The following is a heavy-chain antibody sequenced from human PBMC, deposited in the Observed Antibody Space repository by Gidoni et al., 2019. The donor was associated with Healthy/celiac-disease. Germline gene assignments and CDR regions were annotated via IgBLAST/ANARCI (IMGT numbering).Heavy chain of an antibody. CDR1: GFTFSRYA. J-gene: IGHJ6*02. D-gene: IGHD6-13*01. CDR2: ISGSGGST. Sequence: EVQLLESGGGLVQPGGSLRLSGAPSGFTFSRYARSWVRRAPGKGLEWVSAISGSGGSTYYADSVKGRFTISRDNSKNTLYLQMNSLRAEDTAVYYCAKDHQQLAWGYYYYGMDVWGQGTTVTVSS. CDR3: AKDHQQLAWGYYYYGMDV. V-gene: IGHV3-23*01.